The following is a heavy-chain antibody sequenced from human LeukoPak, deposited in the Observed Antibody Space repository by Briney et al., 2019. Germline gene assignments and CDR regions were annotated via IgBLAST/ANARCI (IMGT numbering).Heavy chain of an antibody. Sequence: GGSLRLSCAASGFTFSSYGMHWVRQAPGKGLEWVAFIRYDGSNKYYADSVKGRFTISRDNSKNTLYLQMNSLRAEDTAVYYCAKDPPSSSGRFDYWGQGTLVTVSS. CDR3: AKDPPSSSGRFDY. J-gene: IGHJ4*02. V-gene: IGHV3-30*02. CDR1: GFTFSSYG. CDR2: IRYDGSNK. D-gene: IGHD6-13*01.